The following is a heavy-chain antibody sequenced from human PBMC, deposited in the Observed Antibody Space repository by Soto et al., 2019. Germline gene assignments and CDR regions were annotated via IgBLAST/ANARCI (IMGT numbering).Heavy chain of an antibody. D-gene: IGHD3-16*01. CDR3: AKDLALVNYVWVY. CDR2: ISGSGGST. CDR1: GFTFSSYA. J-gene: IGHJ4*02. Sequence: GGSLRISCAACGFTFSSYAMSWVRQAPGKGLEWVSAISGSGGSTYYADSVKGRFTISRDNSKNTLYLQMNSLRAEDTAVYYCAKDLALVNYVWVYWGQGTLVTVSS. V-gene: IGHV3-23*01.